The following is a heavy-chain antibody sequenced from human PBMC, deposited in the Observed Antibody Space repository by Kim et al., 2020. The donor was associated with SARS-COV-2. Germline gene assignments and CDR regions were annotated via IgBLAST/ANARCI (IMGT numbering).Heavy chain of an antibody. CDR3: ARGAYYDSSGYYYVY. Sequence: PPLKSRLTISGDTSKNQFSLRLNSVTAADTAVYYCARGAYYDSSGYYYVYWGQGTLVTVSS. D-gene: IGHD3-22*01. J-gene: IGHJ4*02. V-gene: IGHV4-39*07.